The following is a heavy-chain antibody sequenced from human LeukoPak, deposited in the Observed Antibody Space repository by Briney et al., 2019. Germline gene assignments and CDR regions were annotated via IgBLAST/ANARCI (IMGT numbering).Heavy chain of an antibody. V-gene: IGHV3-53*01. J-gene: IGHJ4*02. CDR3: AKDTTVTTRYYFDY. Sequence: GGSLRLSCAASGFSVSTYYMTWVRQAPGNGLESVSVISNDGRTYYAGSVKGRFTISRDDSKNTFFLQMNNLKADDTAVYYCAKDTTVTTRYYFDYWGQGTLVTVSS. D-gene: IGHD4-17*01. CDR1: GFSVSTYY. CDR2: ISNDGRT.